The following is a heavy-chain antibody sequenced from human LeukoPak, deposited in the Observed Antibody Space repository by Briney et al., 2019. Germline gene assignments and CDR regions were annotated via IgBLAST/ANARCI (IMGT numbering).Heavy chain of an antibody. Sequence: GGSLQISCQGSGSSFTSYWIGWVRRLPGKGLEWMGIIYPGDAETRYSPSFQGQVTISADNSISPAYLQWSSLKASDTAMCYCARPTREGLFDYWGQGTLVTVSS. CDR2: IYPGDAET. V-gene: IGHV5-51*01. J-gene: IGHJ4*02. CDR3: ARPTREGLFDY. CDR1: GSSFTSYW. D-gene: IGHD5-24*01.